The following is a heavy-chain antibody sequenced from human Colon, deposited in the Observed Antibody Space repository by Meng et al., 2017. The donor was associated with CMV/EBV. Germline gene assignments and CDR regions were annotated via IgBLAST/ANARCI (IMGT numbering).Heavy chain of an antibody. D-gene: IGHD6-6*01. V-gene: IGHV3-20*04. CDR3: ARGFEEYSTSSPDY. CDR2: INWNGGST. J-gene: IGHJ4*02. CDR1: GFTFDDYG. Sequence: GESLRLSCAASGFTFDDYGMSWVRQAPGKGLEWVSGINWNGGSTGYADSVKGRFTISRDNAKNSLYLQMNSLRAEDTAVYYCARGFEEYSTSSPDYWGQGTQVTVSS.